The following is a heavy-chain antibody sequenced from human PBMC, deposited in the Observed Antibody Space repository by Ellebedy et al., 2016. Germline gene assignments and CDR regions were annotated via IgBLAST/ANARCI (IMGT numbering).Heavy chain of an antibody. J-gene: IGHJ3*02. CDR1: GASISSSSYY. CDR3: ARHENTSSWTGGPFDI. V-gene: IGHV4-39*01. D-gene: IGHD6-13*01. CDR2: IYYSGST. Sequence: SETLSLTCTVSGASISSSSYYWGWIRQPPGKGLEWIGSIYYSGSTYYNPSLKSRVTISVDTSKNQFSLKLSSVTAADTAVYYCARHENTSSWTGGPFDIWGQGTMVTVSS.